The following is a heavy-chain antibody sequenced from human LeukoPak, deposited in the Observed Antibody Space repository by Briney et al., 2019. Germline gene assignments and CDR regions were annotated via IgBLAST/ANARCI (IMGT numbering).Heavy chain of an antibody. Sequence: ASVTVSFKASGYTFTGYYMHWVRQAPGQGLEWMGRINPNSGGTNYAQKFQGRVTMTRDTSISTAYMELSRLRSDDTAVYYCARDRYVWGSYPDYWGQGTLVTVSS. CDR1: GYTFTGYY. D-gene: IGHD3-16*02. V-gene: IGHV1-2*06. CDR2: INPNSGGT. CDR3: ARDRYVWGSYPDY. J-gene: IGHJ4*02.